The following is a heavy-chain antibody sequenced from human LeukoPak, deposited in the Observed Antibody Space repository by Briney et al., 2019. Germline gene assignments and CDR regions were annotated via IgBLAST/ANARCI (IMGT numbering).Heavy chain of an antibody. D-gene: IGHD3-16*01. CDR2: ISGSGGST. CDR3: AKVTGGNMITFGGLDV. CDR1: GFTFSSYA. Sequence: GGSLRLSCAASGFTFSSYAMSWVRQAPGKGLEWVSAISGSGGSTYYADSVKGRFTTSRDDSRNTLYLQMNSLRAEDTAIYYCAKVTGGNMITFGGLDVWGQGTTVTVSS. J-gene: IGHJ6*02. V-gene: IGHV3-23*01.